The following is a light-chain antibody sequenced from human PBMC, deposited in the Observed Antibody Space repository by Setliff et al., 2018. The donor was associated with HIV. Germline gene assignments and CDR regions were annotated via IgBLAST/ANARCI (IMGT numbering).Light chain of an antibody. CDR1: SRDVGGGQNY. J-gene: IGLJ2*01. CDR3: SSFTSSSTLKI. V-gene: IGLV2-14*01. CDR2: EVT. Sequence: QSALTQPASVSGSPGQSITISCTGTSRDVGGGQNYVSWYQQYPGQAPKLMIYEVTKRPAGVSDRFSGSKSGNTASLIISGLQTEDEAEYYCSSFTSSSTLKIFGGGTKVT.